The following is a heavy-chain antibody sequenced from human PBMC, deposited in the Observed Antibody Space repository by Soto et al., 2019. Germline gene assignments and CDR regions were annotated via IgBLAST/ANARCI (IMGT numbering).Heavy chain of an antibody. D-gene: IGHD2-2*02. CDR2: INPSGGST. J-gene: IGHJ4*02. Sequence: GASVKVSCKASGYTFTSYYMHWVRQAPGQGLEWMGIINPSGGSTSYAQKFQGRVTMTRDTSTSTVYMELSSLRSEDTAVYYCASGVCSSTSCYRPLDWWGQGTLVTVSS. CDR3: ASGVCSSTSCYRPLDW. V-gene: IGHV1-46*01. CDR1: GYTFTSYY.